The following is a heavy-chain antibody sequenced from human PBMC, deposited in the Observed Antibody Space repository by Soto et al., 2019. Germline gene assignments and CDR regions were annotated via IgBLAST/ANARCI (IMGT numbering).Heavy chain of an antibody. D-gene: IGHD3-10*01. CDR2: IYYSGST. J-gene: IGHJ4*02. CDR1: GCNINRYTNN. CDR3: ASLSRITIFRGVIYHDY. Sequence: PSGTLTLSCTVSGCNINRYTNNWVWQSPAAGQGLVWIGSIYYSGSTYYNPSLTRRVTISVDRAKTPYSLKLSSVTAGDTAVYFCASLSRITIFRGVIYHDYWGQGTLVTVSS. V-gene: IGHV4-39*01.